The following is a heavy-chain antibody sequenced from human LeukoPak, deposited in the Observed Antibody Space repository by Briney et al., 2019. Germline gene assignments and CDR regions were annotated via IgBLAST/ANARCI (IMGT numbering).Heavy chain of an antibody. V-gene: IGHV3-30-3*01. CDR2: ISYDGSNK. Sequence: GRSLRLSCAASGFTFSSYAMHWVRQAPGKGLEWVAVISYDGSNKYYADSVKGRFTISRDNSKNTLYLQMNSLRAEDTAVYYCARDRETYGSGSYVSYWGQGTLVTVSS. CDR3: ARDRETYGSGSYVSY. D-gene: IGHD3-10*01. CDR1: GFTFSSYA. J-gene: IGHJ4*02.